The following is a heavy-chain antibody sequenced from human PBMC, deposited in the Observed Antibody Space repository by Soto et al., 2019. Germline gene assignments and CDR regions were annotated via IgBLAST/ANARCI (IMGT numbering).Heavy chain of an antibody. CDR3: ATLRDPFTWFDP. J-gene: IGHJ5*02. CDR2: IYPGDSDT. Sequence: GESLKISCKVSGDSLSYYWIGWVRQMPGKGLEWMGIIYPGDSDTRYSPSFQGQVTISADKSISTAYLQWSSLKASDTARYFCATLRDPFTWFDPWGQGTLVTVSS. V-gene: IGHV5-51*01. CDR1: GDSLSYYW.